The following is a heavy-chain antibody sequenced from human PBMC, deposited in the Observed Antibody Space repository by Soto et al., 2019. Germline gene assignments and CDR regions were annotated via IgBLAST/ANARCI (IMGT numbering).Heavy chain of an antibody. D-gene: IGHD2-15*01. J-gene: IGHJ6*03. CDR1: GGSIRGRY. Sequence: SETLFLTCSVSGGSIRGRYWSWIRQPPGRGLEWIGNIYYSESTNYNPSLKSRVTMSVDTSKNQFSLNLTSLTAADTAIYYCARDRGSYCSGGTCYPRRHMDVWGKGTTVTVSS. CDR3: ARDRGSYCSGGTCYPRRHMDV. CDR2: IYYSEST. V-gene: IGHV4-59*11.